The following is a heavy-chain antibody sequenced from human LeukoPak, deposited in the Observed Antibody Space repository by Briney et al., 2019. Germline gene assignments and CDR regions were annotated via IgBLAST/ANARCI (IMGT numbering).Heavy chain of an antibody. J-gene: IGHJ6*02. CDR1: GFTFSSYA. V-gene: IGHV3-30-3*01. D-gene: IGHD3-10*01. CDR2: ISYDGSNK. Sequence: PGGSLRLSCAASGFTFSSYAMHWVRQAPGKGLEWVAVISYDGSNKYYADSVKGRFTISRDNSKNTLYLQMNSLRAEDTAVCYCARDLCVWGGSCYYYGRDVGGQGTTVTVSS. CDR3: ARDLCVWGGSCYYYGRDV.